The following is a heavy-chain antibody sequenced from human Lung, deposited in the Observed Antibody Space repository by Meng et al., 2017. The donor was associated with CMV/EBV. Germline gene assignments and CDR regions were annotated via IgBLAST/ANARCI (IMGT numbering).Heavy chain of an antibody. CDR3: ARGSQIGFDD. D-gene: IGHD1-26*01. CDR1: GFTFSSYA. V-gene: IGHV3-30-3*01. J-gene: IGHJ4*02. Sequence: SLKISCAASGFTFSSYAMHWVRQAPGKGLEWVAVISYDGSNKYYADSVKGRFTISRDNSKNTLYLQMNSPRAEDTAVYYCARGSQIGFDDWGPGTVVNVAS. CDR2: ISYDGSNK.